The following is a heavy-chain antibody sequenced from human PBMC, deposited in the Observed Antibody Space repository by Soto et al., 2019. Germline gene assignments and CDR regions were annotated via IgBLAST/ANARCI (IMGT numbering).Heavy chain of an antibody. CDR3: ARVVFHGHTSGWGY. CDR1: GFTFSSYW. Sequence: GGSLRLCCAASGFTFSSYWMSWVRQAPGKGLEWVANIKQDGSEKYYVDSVKGRFTISRDNAKNSLYLQMNSLRAEDTAVYYCARVVFHGHTSGWGYWGQGTLVTVSS. CDR2: IKQDGSEK. D-gene: IGHD6-19*01. J-gene: IGHJ4*02. V-gene: IGHV3-7*01.